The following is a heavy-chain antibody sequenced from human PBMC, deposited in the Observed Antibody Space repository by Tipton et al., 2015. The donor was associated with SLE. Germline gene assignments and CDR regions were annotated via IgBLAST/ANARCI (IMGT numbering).Heavy chain of an antibody. V-gene: IGHV3-30-3*01. CDR3: AREYGSSWYIDY. D-gene: IGHD6-13*01. CDR1: GFTFSSYA. J-gene: IGHJ4*02. CDR2: ISYDGSNK. Sequence: SLRLSCAASGFTFSSYAMHWVRQAPGKGLEWVAVISYDGSNKYYADSVKGRFTISRDNSKNTLYLQMNSLRAEDTAVYYCAREYGSSWYIDYWGQGTLVTVSS.